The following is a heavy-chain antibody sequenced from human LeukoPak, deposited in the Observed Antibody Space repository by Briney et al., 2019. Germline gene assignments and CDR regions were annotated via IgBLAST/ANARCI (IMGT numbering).Heavy chain of an antibody. J-gene: IGHJ6*02. CDR1: GGSISSYY. V-gene: IGHV4-59*01. CDR2: IYYSGST. CDR3: ARGTGLYYYHGMDV. Sequence: ASETLSLTCTVSGGSISSYYWSWIRQPPGKGLEWIGYIYYSGSTNYNPSLKSRVTISVDASKNQFSLKLSSVTAADTAVYYCARGTGLYYYHGMDVWGQGTTITVSS. D-gene: IGHD1-1*01.